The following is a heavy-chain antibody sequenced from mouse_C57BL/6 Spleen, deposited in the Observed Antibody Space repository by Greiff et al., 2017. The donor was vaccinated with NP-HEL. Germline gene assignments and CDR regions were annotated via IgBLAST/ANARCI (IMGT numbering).Heavy chain of an antibody. CDR1: GYTFTSYW. Sequence: QVQLQQPGAELVMPGASVKLSCKASGYTFTSYWMHWVKQRPGQGLEWIGEIDPSDSYTNYNQKFKGKSTLTVDKSSSTAYMQLSSLTSEDSAVYYGARYGNWYFDVWGTGTTVTVSS. J-gene: IGHJ1*03. D-gene: IGHD2-1*01. V-gene: IGHV1-69*01. CDR2: IDPSDSYT. CDR3: ARYGNWYFDV.